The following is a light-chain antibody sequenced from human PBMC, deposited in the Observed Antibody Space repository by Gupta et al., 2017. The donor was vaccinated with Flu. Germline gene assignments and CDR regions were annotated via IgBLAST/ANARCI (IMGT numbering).Light chain of an antibody. V-gene: IGKV3-15*01. CDR3: QQYNNWPLLT. CDR1: QTVGSN. Sequence: ATLSVSPGERATRSCRASQTVGSNLAWYQHKPGQAPRLLIYAASTRATGIPARFSGGGSGTEFTLTISSLQSEDFAVYYCQQYNNWPLLTFGGGTKVEIK. CDR2: AAS. J-gene: IGKJ4*01.